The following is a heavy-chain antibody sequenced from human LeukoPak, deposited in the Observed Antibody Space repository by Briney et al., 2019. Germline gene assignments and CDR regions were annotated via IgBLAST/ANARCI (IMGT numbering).Heavy chain of an antibody. V-gene: IGHV3-21*01. Sequence: PRGSLRLSCAPSGFTFSSYAMHWVRQAPGKGLEWVSSISSSSSYIYYADSVKGRFIISRDNAKNSLYLQMNSLRAEDTAVYYCARDGGNYYFDYWGQGTLVTVSS. CDR3: ARDGGNYYFDY. CDR2: ISSSSSYI. CDR1: GFTFSSYA. D-gene: IGHD3-16*01. J-gene: IGHJ4*02.